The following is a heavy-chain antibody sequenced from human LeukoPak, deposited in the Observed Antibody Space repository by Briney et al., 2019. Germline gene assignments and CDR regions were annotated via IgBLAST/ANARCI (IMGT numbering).Heavy chain of an antibody. J-gene: IGHJ5*02. CDR2: IYHSGST. CDR1: GGSISSRPYY. Sequence: PSETLSLTCTVSGGSISSRPYYWGWIRQPPGTGLEWIASIYHSGSTYHNPSLKSRVTISVDTSKNQFSLKLSSVTAADTAVYYCARTITVTTKQLRFDPWGQGTLVTVSS. D-gene: IGHD4-17*01. V-gene: IGHV4-39*07. CDR3: ARTITVTTKQLRFDP.